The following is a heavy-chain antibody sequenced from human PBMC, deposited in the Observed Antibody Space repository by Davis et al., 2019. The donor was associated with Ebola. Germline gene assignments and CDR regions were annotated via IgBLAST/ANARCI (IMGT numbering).Heavy chain of an antibody. V-gene: IGHV3-48*02. CDR1: GFTFSSYG. CDR2: ISSSSSTI. Sequence: GESLKISCAASGFTFSSYGMHWVRQAPGKGLEWVSYISSSSSTIYYADSVKGRFTISRDNAKKSLYLQMNSLRDEDTAIYYCACTIFGVISNFDYWGQGTLVTVSS. D-gene: IGHD3-3*01. CDR3: ACTIFGVISNFDY. J-gene: IGHJ4*02.